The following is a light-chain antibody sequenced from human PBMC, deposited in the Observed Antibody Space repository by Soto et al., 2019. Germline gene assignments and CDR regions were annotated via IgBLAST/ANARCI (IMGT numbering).Light chain of an antibody. V-gene: IGLV2-14*01. J-gene: IGLJ1*01. CDR2: EVS. CDR3: TSFKSSSTQV. Sequence: QSVLTQPASVSGSPGQSITISCTGTSGDVDAFDYVSWYQQHPGKAPKLMIFEVSDRPSGVSDRFSGSKSGSTASLTISGLQAEDEAGYFCTSFKSSSTQVFGTGTKVTVL. CDR1: SGDVDAFDY.